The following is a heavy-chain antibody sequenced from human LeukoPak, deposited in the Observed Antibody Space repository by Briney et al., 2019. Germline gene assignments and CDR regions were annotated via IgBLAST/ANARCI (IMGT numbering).Heavy chain of an antibody. V-gene: IGHV3-21*01. CDR1: GFTFSSYS. CDR3: ARDWIRLGEQIDY. D-gene: IGHD3-16*01. J-gene: IGHJ4*02. CDR2: ISSSSSYI. Sequence: GGSLRLSCAASGFTFSSYSMSWVRQAPGKGLEWVSSISSSSSYIYYADSLKGRFTISRDNAKNSLYLQMNSLRAEDTAVYYCARDWIRLGEQIDYWGQGTLVTVSS.